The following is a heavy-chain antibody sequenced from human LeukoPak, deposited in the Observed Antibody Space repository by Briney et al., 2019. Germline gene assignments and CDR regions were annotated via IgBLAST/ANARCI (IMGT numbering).Heavy chain of an antibody. V-gene: IGHV1-18*01. CDR2: ISAYNGNT. J-gene: IGHJ4*02. CDR3: ARGGLLWFGESDRGPFDY. D-gene: IGHD3-10*01. Sequence: GASVKVSCKASGYTFTSYGISWVRQAPGQGLEWMGWISAYNGNTNYAQKLQGRVTMTTDTSTSTAYMELRSPRSDDTAVYYCARGGLLWFGESDRGPFDYWGQGTLVTVSS. CDR1: GYTFTSYG.